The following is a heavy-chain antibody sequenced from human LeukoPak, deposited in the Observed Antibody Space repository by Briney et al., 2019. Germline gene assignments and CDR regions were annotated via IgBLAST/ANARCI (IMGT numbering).Heavy chain of an antibody. CDR1: GFTFSGSA. CDR3: TRLVIAAAGIS. J-gene: IGHJ5*02. CDR2: IRSKANSYAT. D-gene: IGHD6-13*01. V-gene: IGHV3-73*01. Sequence: GGSLRLSCAASGFTFSGSAMHWVRQASGKGLEWVGRIRSKANSYATAYAASVKGRFTISRDDSKNTAYLQMNSLKTEDTAVYCCTRLVIAAAGISWGQGTLVTVSS.